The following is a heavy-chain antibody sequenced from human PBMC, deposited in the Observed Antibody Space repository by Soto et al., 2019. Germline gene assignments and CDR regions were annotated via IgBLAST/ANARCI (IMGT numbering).Heavy chain of an antibody. D-gene: IGHD3-22*01. Sequence: GGSLRLSCAASGFTFSDYYMSWIRQAPGKGLEWVSYISSSGSTIYYADSVKGRFTISRDNAKNSLYLQMNSLRAEDTAVYYCARYGPYDSSGYYFRETSDLYPPHFDYWGQGTLVTVSS. V-gene: IGHV3-11*01. CDR2: ISSSGSTI. CDR3: ARYGPYDSSGYYFRETSDLYPPHFDY. J-gene: IGHJ4*02. CDR1: GFTFSDYY.